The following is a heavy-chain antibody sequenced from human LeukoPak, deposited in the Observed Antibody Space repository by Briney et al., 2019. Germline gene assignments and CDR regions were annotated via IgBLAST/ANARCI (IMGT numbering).Heavy chain of an antibody. D-gene: IGHD2-15*01. CDR1: GFTFSSYA. CDR2: ISGSSGST. V-gene: IGHV3-23*01. Sequence: GGSLRLSCAASGFTFSSYAMDWVRQAPGKGLEWVSAISGSSGSTYYVDSVKGRFTISRDNSKNTLYLQMNSLRDEDTAVYYCARDTPLDYWGQGTLVTVSS. CDR3: ARDTPLDY. J-gene: IGHJ4*02.